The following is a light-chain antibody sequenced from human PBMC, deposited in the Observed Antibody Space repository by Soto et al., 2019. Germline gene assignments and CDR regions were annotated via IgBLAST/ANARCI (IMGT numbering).Light chain of an antibody. Sequence: QCSLTQPSSGSGSPGQWITISCTRTSSDVGGYNYVSWYQQHPGKAPKLMIYDVSNRPSGVSNRFSGSKSGNTASLTISGLQAEDEADYYCSSYTSSSTLVFGTGTKVTVL. V-gene: IGLV2-14*01. CDR2: DVS. CDR1: SSDVGGYNY. J-gene: IGLJ1*01. CDR3: SSYTSSSTLV.